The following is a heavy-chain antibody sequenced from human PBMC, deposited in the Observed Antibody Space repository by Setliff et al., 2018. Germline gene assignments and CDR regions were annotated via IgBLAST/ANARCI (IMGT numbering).Heavy chain of an antibody. Sequence: SETLSLTCAAYGGTFSDYYWTWIRQPPGKGLEWVGEINHRGSTYYNPSLKSRVTISVDTSKNQFSLKLSSVTAADTAVYYCARELGVAGTDYWGQGTLVTVSS. CDR1: GGTFSDYY. V-gene: IGHV4-34*01. CDR3: ARELGVAGTDY. D-gene: IGHD6-19*01. CDR2: INHRGST. J-gene: IGHJ4*02.